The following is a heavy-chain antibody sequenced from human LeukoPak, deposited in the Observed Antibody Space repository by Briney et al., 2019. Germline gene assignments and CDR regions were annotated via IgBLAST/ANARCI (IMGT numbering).Heavy chain of an antibody. D-gene: IGHD3-22*01. CDR1: GGSISSYY. Sequence: PSETLSLTCTVSGGSISSYYWSWIRQPPGKGLEWIGYIYYSGSTNYNPSLKSRVTISVDTSKNQFSLKLSSVTAADTAVYYCAREGSDSSGYYYLHYWGQGTLVTVSS. CDR2: IYYSGST. V-gene: IGHV4-59*12. J-gene: IGHJ4*02. CDR3: AREGSDSSGYYYLHY.